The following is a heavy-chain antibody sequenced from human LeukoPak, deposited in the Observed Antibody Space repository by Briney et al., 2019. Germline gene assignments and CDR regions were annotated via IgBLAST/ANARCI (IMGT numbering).Heavy chain of an antibody. J-gene: IGHJ4*02. V-gene: IGHV3-23*01. CDR3: AKDHCSGGSCYLFDY. Sequence: GGSLRLPCAASGFPFRRYAMRGVRQAPGKGLEWVSAISGSGGSTYYADSVKGRFTISRDNSKNTLYLQMNSLRAEDTAVYYCAKDHCSGGSCYLFDYGGQGTLGTVSS. D-gene: IGHD2-15*01. CDR1: GFPFRRYA. CDR2: ISGSGGST.